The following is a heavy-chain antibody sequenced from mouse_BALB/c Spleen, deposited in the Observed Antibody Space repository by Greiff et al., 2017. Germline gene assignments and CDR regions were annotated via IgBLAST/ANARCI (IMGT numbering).Heavy chain of an antibody. CDR1: GYTFTDYY. CDR2: IYPGSGNT. J-gene: IGHJ2*01. Sequence: VKLMESGAELARPGASVKLSCKASGYTFTDYYINWVKQRTGQGLEWIGEIYPGSGNTYYNEKFKGKATLTADKSSSTAYMQLSSLTSEDSAVYFCARSGHDDYWGQGTTLTVSS. D-gene: IGHD3-3*01. CDR3: ARSGHDDY. V-gene: IGHV1-77*01.